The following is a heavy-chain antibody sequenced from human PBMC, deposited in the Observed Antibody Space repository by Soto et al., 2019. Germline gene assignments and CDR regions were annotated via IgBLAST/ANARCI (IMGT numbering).Heavy chain of an antibody. J-gene: IGHJ4*02. CDR2: ISYDGSNK. Sequence: GSLRLSCAASGFTFSSYAMHWVRQAPGKGLEWVAVISYDGSNKYYADSVKGRFTISRDNSKNTLYLQMNSLRAEDTAVYYCARPPTQYSYGSYYFDYWGQGTLVTVSS. D-gene: IGHD5-18*01. CDR1: GFTFSSYA. CDR3: ARPPTQYSYGSYYFDY. V-gene: IGHV3-30-3*01.